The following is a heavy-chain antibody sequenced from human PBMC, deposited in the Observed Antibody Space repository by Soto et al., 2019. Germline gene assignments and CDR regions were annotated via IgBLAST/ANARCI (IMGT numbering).Heavy chain of an antibody. J-gene: IGHJ4*02. CDR2: ISGYSGNT. Sequence: QVQLVQSGAEVKKPGASVKVSCKASGYTFITYDINWVRQAPGQGLEWMGWISGYSGNTDYAQKFQGKITMTTDTSTNAAYMELRSLRSDDTAVYYCAMTGGRSSPLDHWGQGTLVTVSS. CDR1: GYTFITYD. V-gene: IGHV1-18*01. CDR3: AMTGGRSSPLDH. D-gene: IGHD6-6*01.